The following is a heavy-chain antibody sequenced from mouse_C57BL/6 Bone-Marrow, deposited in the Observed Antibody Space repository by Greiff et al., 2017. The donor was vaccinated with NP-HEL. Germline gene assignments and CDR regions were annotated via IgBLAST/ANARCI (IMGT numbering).Heavy chain of an antibody. CDR1: GFTFSNYW. V-gene: IGHV6-3*01. D-gene: IGHD2-3*01. J-gene: IGHJ3*01. CDR3: TGVDDGYPFAY. CDR2: IRLKSDNYAT. Sequence: EVQVVESGGGLVQPGGSMKLSCVASGFTFSNYWMNWVRQSPEKGLEWVAQIRLKSDNYATHYAESVKGRFTISRDDSKSSVYLQMNNLRAEATGIYYCTGVDDGYPFAYWGQGTLVTVSA.